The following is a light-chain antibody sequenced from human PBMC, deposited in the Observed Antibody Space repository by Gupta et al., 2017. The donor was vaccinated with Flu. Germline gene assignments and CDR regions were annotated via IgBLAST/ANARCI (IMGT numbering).Light chain of an antibody. V-gene: IGLV7-46*01. CDR3: LLSYSGAWV. Sequence: GTVTLTCDSSTGAITSGDYPYWVQQEPGQAPRTLIYATSNTHSWTPARFSGSLRGGKAALTLSGAQPEDEDEYYCLLSYSGAWVFGGGSMLTVL. J-gene: IGLJ3*02. CDR1: TGAITSGDY. CDR2: ATS.